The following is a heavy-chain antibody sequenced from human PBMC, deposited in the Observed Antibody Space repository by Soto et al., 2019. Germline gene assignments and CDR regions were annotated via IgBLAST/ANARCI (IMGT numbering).Heavy chain of an antibody. CDR1: GFPFSNYA. CDR2: ISNSENGDIT. D-gene: IGHD5-12*01. J-gene: IGHJ4*02. V-gene: IGHV3-23*04. CDR3: AKQRGYPWYSDY. Sequence: EVLLVESGGDLVQPGGSQRLSCAASGFPFSNYAMSWVRQAPGKGLEWVSAISNSENGDITYYADSVKGRFTISRDNSKNTLFLEMNSLRAEDTSVYYCAKQRGYPWYSDYWGQGTLVTVSS.